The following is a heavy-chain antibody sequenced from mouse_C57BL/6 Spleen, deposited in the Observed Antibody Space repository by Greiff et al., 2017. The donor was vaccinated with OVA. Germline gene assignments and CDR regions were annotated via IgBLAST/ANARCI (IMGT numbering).Heavy chain of an antibody. J-gene: IGHJ2*01. CDR3: ARGPYDGYLDY. CDR2: ISYDGSN. Sequence: ESGPGLVKPSQSLSLTCSVTGYSITSGYYWNWIRQFPGNKLEWMGYISYDGSNNYNPSLKNRISITRDTSKNQFFLKLNSVTTEDTATYYCARGPYDGYLDYWGQGTTLTVSS. V-gene: IGHV3-6*01. CDR1: GYSITSGYY. D-gene: IGHD2-3*01.